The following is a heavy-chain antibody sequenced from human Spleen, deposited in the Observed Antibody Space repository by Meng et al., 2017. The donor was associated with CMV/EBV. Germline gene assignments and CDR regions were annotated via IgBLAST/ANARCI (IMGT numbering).Heavy chain of an antibody. CDR3: ARDVYDFWSGHNWFDP. CDR2: IIPILGIA. D-gene: IGHD3-3*01. Sequence: GTFSSYTISWVRQAPGQGLEWMGRIIPILGIANYAQKFQGRVTITADKSTSTAYMELSSLRSEDTAVYYCARDVYDFWSGHNWFDPWGQGTLVTVSS. J-gene: IGHJ5*02. CDR1: GTFSSYT. V-gene: IGHV1-69*04.